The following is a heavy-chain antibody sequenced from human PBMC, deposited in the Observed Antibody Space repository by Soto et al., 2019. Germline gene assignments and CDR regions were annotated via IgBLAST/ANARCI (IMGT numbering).Heavy chain of an antibody. V-gene: IGHV3-23*01. J-gene: IGHJ4*02. CDR1: GFTFSSYA. CDR2: ISGSGGST. D-gene: IGHD1-26*01. Sequence: PGGSLRLSCAASGFTFSSYAMSWVRQAPGKGLEWVSAISGSGGSTYYADSVKGRFTTSRDNSKNTLYLQMNSLRAEDTAVYYCAKNSQGELLAPFDYWGQGTLVTVSS. CDR3: AKNSQGELLAPFDY.